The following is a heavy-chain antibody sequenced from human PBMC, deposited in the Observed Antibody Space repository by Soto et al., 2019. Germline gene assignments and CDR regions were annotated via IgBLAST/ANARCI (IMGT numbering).Heavy chain of an antibody. V-gene: IGHV5-51*01. Sequence: PGESLKISWKGSGYSFTSDWIAWVRQMPGKGLEWMGIIYPGDSDTRYSPSFQGQVTISADKSISTAYLQWSSLKVSDSAMYFCARQSGSKGWFDPWGQGTLVTVSS. CDR2: IYPGDSDT. CDR3: ARQSGSKGWFDP. CDR1: GYSFTSDW. J-gene: IGHJ5*02. D-gene: IGHD1-26*01.